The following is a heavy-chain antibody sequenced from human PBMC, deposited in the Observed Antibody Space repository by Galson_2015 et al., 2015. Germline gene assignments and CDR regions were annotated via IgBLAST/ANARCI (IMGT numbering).Heavy chain of an antibody. Sequence: SLRLSCAASGFTFSSYGMHWVRQAPGKGLEWVAVISYDGSNKYYADSVRGRFTISRDNSKNTLYLQMNSLRAEDTAVYYCARSMIVVVPAAIVYYGMDVWGQGTTVTVSS. CDR3: ARSMIVVVPAAIVYYGMDV. CDR2: ISYDGSNK. D-gene: IGHD2-2*02. J-gene: IGHJ6*02. CDR1: GFTFSSYG. V-gene: IGHV3-30*03.